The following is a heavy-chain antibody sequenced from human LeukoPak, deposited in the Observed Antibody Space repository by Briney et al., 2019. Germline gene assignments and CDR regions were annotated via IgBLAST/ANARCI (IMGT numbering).Heavy chain of an antibody. CDR2: MNPNSGNT. CDR1: GYTFTSYD. V-gene: IGHV1-8*03. J-gene: IGHJ4*02. D-gene: IGHD1-26*01. Sequence: ASVKVSCKASGYTFTSYDINWVRQATGQGLEWMGWMNPNSGNTGYAQKFQGRVTITRNTSISTAYMELSSLRSEATAVYYCARVRYSGSYYHDYWGQGTLVTVSS. CDR3: ARVRYSGSYYHDY.